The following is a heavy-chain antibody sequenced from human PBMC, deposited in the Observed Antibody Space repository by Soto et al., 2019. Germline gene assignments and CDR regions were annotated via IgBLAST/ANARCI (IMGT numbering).Heavy chain of an antibody. CDR1: GYSFTSYW. CDR2: IYPGDSDT. D-gene: IGHD3-3*01. J-gene: IGHJ6*03. Sequence: GESLKISCKGSGYSFTSYWIGWVRQMPGKGLEWMGIIYPGDSDTRYSPSFQGQVTISADKSISTAYLQWSSLKASDTAMYYCARQSSTEGRFLEWLLPPGDYYYYYYMDVWGKGTTVTVSS. CDR3: ARQSSTEGRFLEWLLPPGDYYYYYYMDV. V-gene: IGHV5-51*01.